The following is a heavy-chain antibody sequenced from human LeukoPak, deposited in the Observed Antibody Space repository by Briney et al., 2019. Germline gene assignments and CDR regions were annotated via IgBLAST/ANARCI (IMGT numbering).Heavy chain of an antibody. CDR3: AKWGDYDILTGYYDSDY. CDR2: IVGRGSST. CDR1: GFIFSNYA. J-gene: IGHJ4*02. V-gene: IGHV3-23*01. D-gene: IGHD3-9*01. Sequence: GGSLRLSCAASGFIFSNYAMSWVRQAPGKGLEWVSAIVGRGSSTYYADSVKGRFTISRDNSKNTLYLQLNRLRAEDTVVYYCAKWGDYDILTGYYDSDYWGRGTLVTVSS.